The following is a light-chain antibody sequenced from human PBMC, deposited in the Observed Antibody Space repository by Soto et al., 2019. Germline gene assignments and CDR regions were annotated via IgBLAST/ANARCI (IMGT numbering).Light chain of an antibody. CDR1: QSLVHSDGNTY. V-gene: IGKV2-30*02. Sequence: DVVVTQSPLSLPVTLGQAASISCRSSQSLVHSDGNTYLSWCHQRTGQSPRRLIYKVSNRDSGVPDRFSGSGSGTDFTLKISRVEAEDVGVYYCMQGSHWPPITFGQGTRLEIK. CDR2: KVS. J-gene: IGKJ5*01. CDR3: MQGSHWPPIT.